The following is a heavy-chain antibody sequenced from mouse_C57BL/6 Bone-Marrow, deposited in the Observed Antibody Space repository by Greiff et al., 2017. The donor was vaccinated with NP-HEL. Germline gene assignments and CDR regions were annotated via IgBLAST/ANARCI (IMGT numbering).Heavy chain of an antibody. CDR3: ARYRYYNYDYAMDY. CDR2: IYPRDGST. Sequence: QVQLQQSGPELVKPGASVKLSCKASGYTFTSYDINWVKQRPGQGLEWIGWIYPRDGSTKYNEKFKGKATLTVDTSSSTAYMELHSLTSEDSAVYFCARYRYYNYDYAMDYWGQGTSDTVSS. D-gene: IGHD2-4*01. J-gene: IGHJ4*01. CDR1: GYTFTSYD. V-gene: IGHV1-85*01.